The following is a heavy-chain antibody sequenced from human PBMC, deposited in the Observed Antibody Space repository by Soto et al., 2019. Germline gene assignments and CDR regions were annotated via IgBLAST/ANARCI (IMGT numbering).Heavy chain of an antibody. CDR3: AREGRVEVVAATPFAFDI. Sequence: GASVKVSCKASGGTFCSYTISWGGPAPGQRLEWMGRIIPILGIANYAQKFQGRVTITADKSTSTAYMELSSLRSEDTAVYYCAREGRVEVVAATPFAFDIWGQGTMVT. CDR2: IIPILGIA. D-gene: IGHD2-15*01. CDR1: GGTFCSYT. J-gene: IGHJ3*02. V-gene: IGHV1-69*04.